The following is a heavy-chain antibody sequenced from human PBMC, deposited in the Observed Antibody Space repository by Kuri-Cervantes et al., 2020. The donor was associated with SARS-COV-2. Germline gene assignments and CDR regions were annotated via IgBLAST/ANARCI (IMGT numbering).Heavy chain of an antibody. CDR1: GGTFSSYA. D-gene: IGHD5-18*01. J-gene: IGHJ4*02. V-gene: IGHV1-69*06. Sequence: SVKVSCKASGGTFSSYAISWVRQAPGQGLEWMGGIIPIFGTANYAQKFQGRVTITADKSTSTAYMELSSLRSEDTAVYYCARGTGIQLWSRFDYWGQGTRVTVSS. CDR2: IIPIFGTA. CDR3: ARGTGIQLWSRFDY.